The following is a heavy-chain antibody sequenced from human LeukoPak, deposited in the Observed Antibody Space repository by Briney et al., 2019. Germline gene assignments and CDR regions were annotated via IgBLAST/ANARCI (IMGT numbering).Heavy chain of an antibody. D-gene: IGHD2-2*01. Sequence: GGSLRLSCAASGFTFSTYAMNWVPQAPGKGLEWVSRIRGTDGKTFYADSVKGRFTISRDNSKNTLYLQMNNLRAEDTALYYCAKKGCSTSGCPASFDYWGQGTLVTVSS. CDR2: IRGTDGKT. CDR1: GFTFSTYA. V-gene: IGHV3-23*01. J-gene: IGHJ4*02. CDR3: AKKGCSTSGCPASFDY.